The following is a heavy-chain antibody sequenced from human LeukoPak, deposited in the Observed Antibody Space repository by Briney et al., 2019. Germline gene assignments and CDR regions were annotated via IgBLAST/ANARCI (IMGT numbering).Heavy chain of an antibody. J-gene: IGHJ4*02. Sequence: RVRALRLSSAQPLFRLSTYALHSVRQGPGKGLEWVALIWQDASHTLSTDSVKSRGTLSRDNSKATVYLQQNGLGGEGTVVYYCAREIFGSGSYPDYWGQGTLVSVSS. CDR3: AREIFGSGSYPDY. CDR2: IWQDASHT. V-gene: IGHV3-33*01. D-gene: IGHD3-10*01. CDR1: LFRLSTYA.